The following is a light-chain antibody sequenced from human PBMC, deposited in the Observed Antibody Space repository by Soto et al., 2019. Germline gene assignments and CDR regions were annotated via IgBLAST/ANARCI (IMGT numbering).Light chain of an antibody. CDR3: QQRSNWPRT. V-gene: IGKV3-11*01. Sequence: EVVLTQSPGTLSLSPGERATLSCRASQSVSSIYFAWYQQKPGQAPRLLIYGASNRATGIPARFSGSGSGTDFTLTISSLEPEDFAVYYCQQRSNWPRTFGQGTKVDIK. CDR1: QSVSSIY. CDR2: GAS. J-gene: IGKJ1*01.